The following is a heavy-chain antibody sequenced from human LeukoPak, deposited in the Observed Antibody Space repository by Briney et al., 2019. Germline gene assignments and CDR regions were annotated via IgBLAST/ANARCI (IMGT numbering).Heavy chain of an antibody. CDR1: GGSISSCY. Sequence: SETLSLTCTVSGGSISSCYWSWIRQPPGKGLEWIGYIYYSGSTNYNPSLKSRVTISVDTSKNQFSLKLTSVTAADTAVYYCARRNYDILTGYAIYYFDYWGQGTLVTVSS. CDR3: ARRNYDILTGYAIYYFDY. J-gene: IGHJ4*02. CDR2: IYYSGST. D-gene: IGHD3-9*01. V-gene: IGHV4-59*01.